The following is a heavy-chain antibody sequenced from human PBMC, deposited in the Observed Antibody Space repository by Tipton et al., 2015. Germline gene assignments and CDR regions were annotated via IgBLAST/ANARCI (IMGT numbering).Heavy chain of an antibody. V-gene: IGHV3-53*01. CDR2: IYSGGNT. D-gene: IGHD6-25*01. CDR1: GFTVSSNY. Sequence: SLRLSCAASGFTVSSNYMSWVRQAPGKGLEWVSVIYSGGNTYYADSVKGRFTISRDNAKNTLYLQMNSLRAEDTAVYYCARAVPSSGDLGGQGTLVTVSS. J-gene: IGHJ5*02. CDR3: ARAVPSSGDL.